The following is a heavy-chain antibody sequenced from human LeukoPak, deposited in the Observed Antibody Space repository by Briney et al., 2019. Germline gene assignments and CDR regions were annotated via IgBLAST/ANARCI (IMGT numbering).Heavy chain of an antibody. D-gene: IGHD3-3*01. CDR2: ISGSGGST. CDR1: GFTFSSYA. Sequence: GGSLRLSCAASGFTFSSYAMSWVRQAPGKGLEWVSAISGSGGSTYYADSVKGRFTISRDKSKNTLYLQMNSLRAEDTAVYYCSSGITIFGVVIIPSFDYWGQGTLVTVSS. V-gene: IGHV3-23*01. CDR3: SSGITIFGVVIIPSFDY. J-gene: IGHJ4*02.